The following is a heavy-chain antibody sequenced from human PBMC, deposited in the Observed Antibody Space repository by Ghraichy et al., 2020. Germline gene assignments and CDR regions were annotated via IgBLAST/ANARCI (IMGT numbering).Heavy chain of an antibody. CDR1: GFTFSSYW. V-gene: IGHV3-7*01. D-gene: IGHD2-2*01. Sequence: GGSLRLSCAASGFTFSSYWMSWVRQAPGKGLEWVANIKQDGSEKYYVDSVKGRFTISRDNAKNSLYLQMNSLRAEDTAVYYFARDCSSTSCPFYYYYGMDVWGQGTTVTVSS. CDR3: ARDCSSTSCPFYYYYGMDV. J-gene: IGHJ6*02. CDR2: IKQDGSEK.